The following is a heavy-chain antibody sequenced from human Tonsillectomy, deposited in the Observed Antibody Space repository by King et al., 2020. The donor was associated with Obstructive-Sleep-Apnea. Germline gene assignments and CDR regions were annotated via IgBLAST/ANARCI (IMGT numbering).Heavy chain of an antibody. J-gene: IGHJ6*02. CDR3: AREDYSSSWYYYYGMDV. CDR2: IWYDGSNK. V-gene: IGHV3-33*01. D-gene: IGHD6-13*01. Sequence: VQLVESGGGVVQPGRSLRLSCAASGFTFSSYGMHWVRQAPGKGLEWVAVIWYDGSNKYYADSVKGRFTISRDNSKNTLYLQMNSLRAEDTAVYYCAREDYSSSWYYYYGMDVWGQGTTVTVSS. CDR1: GFTFSSYG.